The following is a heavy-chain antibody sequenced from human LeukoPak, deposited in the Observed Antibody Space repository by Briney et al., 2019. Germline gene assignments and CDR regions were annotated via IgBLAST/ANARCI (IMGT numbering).Heavy chain of an antibody. CDR3: ARALFGEPDAFDI. D-gene: IGHD3-10*01. V-gene: IGHV3-21*01. J-gene: IGHJ3*02. CDR1: GGTFSSYS. CDR2: ISSSSSYI. Sequence: SCKASGGTFSSYSMNWVRQAPGKGLEWVSSISSSSSYIYYADSVKGRFTISRDNAKNSLYLQMNSLRAEDTAVYYCARALFGEPDAFDIWGQGTMVTVSS.